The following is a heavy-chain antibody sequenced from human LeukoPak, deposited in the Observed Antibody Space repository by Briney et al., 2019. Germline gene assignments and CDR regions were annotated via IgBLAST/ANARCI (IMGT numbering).Heavy chain of an antibody. V-gene: IGHV3-23*01. Sequence: GGSLRLSCADSGFTFCSYAMSWVRQAPGKGLEWVSAISGSGGSTYYADSVKGRFTISRDNSKNTLYLQMNSLRAEDTAVYYCAKPGTYYYDSSGYPNWGQGTLVTVSS. CDR1: GFTFCSYA. CDR3: AKPGTYYYDSSGYPN. D-gene: IGHD3-22*01. CDR2: ISGSGGST. J-gene: IGHJ4*02.